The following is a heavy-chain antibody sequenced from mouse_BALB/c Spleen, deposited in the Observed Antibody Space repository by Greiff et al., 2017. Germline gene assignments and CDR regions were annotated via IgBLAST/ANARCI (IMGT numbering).Heavy chain of an antibody. CDR3: ARSYYGSSFPFAY. Sequence: EVQLQQSGPELVKPGASVKVSCKASGYAFTSYNMYWVKQSHGKSLEWIGYIDPYNGGTSYNQKFKGKATLTVDKSSSTAYMHLNSLTSEDSAVYYCARSYYGSSFPFAYWGQGTLVTVSA. CDR2: IDPYNGGT. D-gene: IGHD1-1*01. CDR1: GYAFTSYN. V-gene: IGHV1S135*01. J-gene: IGHJ3*01.